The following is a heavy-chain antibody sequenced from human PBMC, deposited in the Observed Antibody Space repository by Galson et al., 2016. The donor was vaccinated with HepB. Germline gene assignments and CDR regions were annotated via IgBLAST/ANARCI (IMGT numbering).Heavy chain of an antibody. V-gene: IGHV3-23*01. Sequence: SLRLSCAASGFTFSYYWMTWVRQAPGKGLEWVSGMSNSGRRTYYGDSVKGRFAMSRDNSKNTLYLEMNSLRVDDTAIYFCVKDGSSGFDYWGQGTLVTVS. D-gene: IGHD3-22*01. CDR1: GFTFSYYW. J-gene: IGHJ4*02. CDR3: VKDGSSGFDY. CDR2: MSNSGRRT.